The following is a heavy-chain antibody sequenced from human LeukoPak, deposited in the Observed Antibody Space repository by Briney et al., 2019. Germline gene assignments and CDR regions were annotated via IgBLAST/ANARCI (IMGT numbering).Heavy chain of an antibody. CDR3: ARDRSYYYDSSDYTAFGY. Sequence: GGSLRLSCAASGFTFSDYYMSWIRQAPGKGLEWISYINSGGSTMYYADPVKGRFTISRDNAKNSLYLQMNSLRAEDTAVYYCARDRSYYYDSSDYTAFGYWGQGTLVTVSS. V-gene: IGHV3-11*01. J-gene: IGHJ4*02. D-gene: IGHD3-22*01. CDR1: GFTFSDYY. CDR2: INSGGSTM.